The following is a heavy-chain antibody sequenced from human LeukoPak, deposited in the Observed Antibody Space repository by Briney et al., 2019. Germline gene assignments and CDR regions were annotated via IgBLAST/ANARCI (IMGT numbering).Heavy chain of an antibody. CDR2: ISYDGSNK. J-gene: IGHJ4*02. CDR1: GFTFSNYA. V-gene: IGHV3-30-3*01. CDR3: ARGGPTSGY. Sequence: PGGSLRLSCAASGFTFSNYAIHWARQAPGKGLEWVALISYDGSNKYYADSVKGRFTISRDNSKNTLYLQMNNLRAEDTAVYYCARGGPTSGYWGQGTLVTVSS. D-gene: IGHD1-26*01.